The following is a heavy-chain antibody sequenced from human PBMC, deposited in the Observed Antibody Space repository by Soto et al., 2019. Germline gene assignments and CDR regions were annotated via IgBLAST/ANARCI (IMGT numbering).Heavy chain of an antibody. V-gene: IGHV3-15*07. Sequence: EVQLVESGGGLVKPGGSLRLSCAASGFTFSNAWMNWVRQAPGKGLEWVGRIKSKTDGGTTDYAALVKGRFTISIDNSKHTLYLQMNSLKTEDTAVYYCTSRPSAEYSGYDSLDYWGQGTLVTVSS. CDR3: TSRPSAEYSGYDSLDY. J-gene: IGHJ4*02. CDR2: IKSKTDGGTT. D-gene: IGHD5-12*01. CDR1: GFTFSNAW.